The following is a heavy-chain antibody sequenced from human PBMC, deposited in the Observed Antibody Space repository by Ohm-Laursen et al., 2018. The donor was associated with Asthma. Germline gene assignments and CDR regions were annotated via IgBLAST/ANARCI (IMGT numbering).Heavy chain of an antibody. CDR2: ISTASTFI. D-gene: IGHD1-26*01. J-gene: IGHJ1*01. V-gene: IGHV3-21*01. Sequence: SLRLSCTASGYTFSRYSIHWVRQVPGKGLEWVASISTASTFIYYADSVRGRFTTSRDNAKNSVYLQMNSLRAEDTALYYGARIGTEWELPGREYSLHHWGQGTQVTVSS. CDR1: GYTFSRYS. CDR3: ARIGTEWELPGREYSLHH.